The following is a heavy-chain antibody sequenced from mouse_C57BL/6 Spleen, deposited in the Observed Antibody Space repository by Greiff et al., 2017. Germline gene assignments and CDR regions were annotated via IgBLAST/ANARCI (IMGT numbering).Heavy chain of an antibody. CDR3: ARHFLYDGSGEYAY. CDR2: IYPSDSYT. V-gene: IGHV1-61*01. CDR1: GYTFTSYW. D-gene: IGHD2-3*01. J-gene: IGHJ3*01. Sequence: QVQLQQPGAELARPGSSVKLSCKASGYTFTSYWMDWVKQRPGQGLEWIGNIYPSDSYTHYNQKFKDKATLTVDKSSSTAYMQLSSLTSEDSAVYYCARHFLYDGSGEYAYWGQGTLVTVSA.